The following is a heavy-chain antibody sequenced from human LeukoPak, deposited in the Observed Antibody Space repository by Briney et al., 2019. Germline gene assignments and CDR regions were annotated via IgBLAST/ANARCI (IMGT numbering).Heavy chain of an antibody. V-gene: IGHV4-59*11. CDR3: ASRPADTTWYGVFDY. J-gene: IGHJ4*02. D-gene: IGHD3-10*01. CDR2: IFNTGNT. Sequence: SETLSLTCSVSGGSINSHYRSWIRQPPGKRLEGIGYIFNTGNTNYNPSLASRVTMSVDTSRAQFFLRLSPVTAADTAIYYCASRPADTTWYGVFDYWGQGTRVTVS. CDR1: GGSINSHY.